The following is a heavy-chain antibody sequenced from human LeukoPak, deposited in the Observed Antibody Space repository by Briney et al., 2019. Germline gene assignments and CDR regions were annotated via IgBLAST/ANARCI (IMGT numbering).Heavy chain of an antibody. CDR3: ARRRGYSDQLDY. CDR2: MCFSGNT. Sequence: SGTLSLTCIVPGGSISSSSYCCDWIRRPPGKGLEWIGSMCFSGNTYYNPSLKSRVTVSAETSKNQFSLGLSSVTVADTAVYFCARRRGYSDQLDYWGQGTLVTVSS. V-gene: IGHV4-39*01. J-gene: IGHJ4*02. D-gene: IGHD1-1*01. CDR1: GGSISSSSYC.